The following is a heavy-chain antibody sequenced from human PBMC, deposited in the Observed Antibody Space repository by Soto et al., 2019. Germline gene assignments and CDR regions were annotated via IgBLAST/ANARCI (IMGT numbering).Heavy chain of an antibody. Sequence: GGSLRLSCEASEFTFSSYSMNWVRQAPGKGLEWVSSISSSSSYIYYADSVKGRFTISRDNAKNSLYLQMNSLRAEDTAVYYCARPLRYFDWPVNFDYWGQGTLVTVSS. V-gene: IGHV3-21*01. D-gene: IGHD3-9*01. CDR2: ISSSSSYI. CDR3: ARPLRYFDWPVNFDY. CDR1: EFTFSSYS. J-gene: IGHJ4*02.